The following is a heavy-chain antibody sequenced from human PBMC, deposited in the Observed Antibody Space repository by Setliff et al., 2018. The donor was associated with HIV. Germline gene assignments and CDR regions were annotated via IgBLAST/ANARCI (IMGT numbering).Heavy chain of an antibody. CDR1: GGSINSGSHY. J-gene: IGHJ4*02. CDR3: ASVTIFGVVFDY. Sequence: SETLSLTCTVSGGSINSGSHYWSWIRQPAGKGLEWIGRFYSSRSNSYNPSFKSRVTISVDTSKNQFSLRLSSVTAADTAVYYWASVTIFGVVFDYWGQGTLVTVSS. D-gene: IGHD3-3*01. V-gene: IGHV4-61*02. CDR2: FYSSRSN.